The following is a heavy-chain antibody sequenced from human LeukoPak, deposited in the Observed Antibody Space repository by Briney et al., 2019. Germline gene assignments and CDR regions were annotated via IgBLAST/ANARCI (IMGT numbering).Heavy chain of an antibody. D-gene: IGHD3-16*02. CDR2: IYYSGST. CDR3: ASDLYDYVWGSYRYIDY. CDR1: GGSISSYY. J-gene: IGHJ4*02. V-gene: IGHV4-59*12. Sequence: SETLSLTCTVSGGSISSYYWSWIRQPPGKGLEWIGYIYYSGSTNYNPSLKSRVTISVDTSKNQFPLKLSSVTAADTAVYYCASDLYDYVWGSYRYIDYWGQGTLVTVSS.